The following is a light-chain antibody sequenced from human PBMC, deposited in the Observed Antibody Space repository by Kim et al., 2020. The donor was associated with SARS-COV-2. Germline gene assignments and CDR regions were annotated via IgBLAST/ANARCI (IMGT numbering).Light chain of an antibody. CDR1: QSVSSN. J-gene: IGKJ2*01. CDR2: GAS. V-gene: IGKV3-15*01. CDR3: QKYNDWPPGDT. Sequence: EIVMTQSPVTLSVSPGERATLSCRASQSVSSNLAWYQQKPGQAPRLLIYGASTRATGTPARFSGSGSGTEFTLTISSLQSEDFALYYCQKYNDWPPGDTFGQGTKLEI.